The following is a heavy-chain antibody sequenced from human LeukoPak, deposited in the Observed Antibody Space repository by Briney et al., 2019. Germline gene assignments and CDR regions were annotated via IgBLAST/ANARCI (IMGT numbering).Heavy chain of an antibody. D-gene: IGHD4-11*01. CDR1: GGTFSSYA. CDR2: IIPIFGTA. Sequence: ASVEVSCKASGGTFSSYAISWVRQAPGQGLEWMGGIIPIFGTANYAQKFQGRVTITADESTSTAYMELSSLRSEDTAVYYCARVRTLHTVTLPYYGMDVWGQGTTVTVSS. J-gene: IGHJ6*02. V-gene: IGHV1-69*13. CDR3: ARVRTLHTVTLPYYGMDV.